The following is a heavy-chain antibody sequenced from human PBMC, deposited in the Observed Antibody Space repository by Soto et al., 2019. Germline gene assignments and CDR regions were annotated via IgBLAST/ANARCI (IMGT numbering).Heavy chain of an antibody. J-gene: IGHJ4*02. CDR1: GYAISSGFY. Sequence: PSGTLSPTCDVSGYAISSGFYWACIRQPPGKRLEWIGNIYFTGTTSYNPSLKTRVTMSVDTSKNQFSLRLSSVTAADTAVFYCARVRRIGMSGSPGDSWGQGTQVTVSS. V-gene: IGHV4-38-2*01. CDR3: ARVRRIGMSGSPGDS. D-gene: IGHD3-10*01. CDR2: IYFTGTT.